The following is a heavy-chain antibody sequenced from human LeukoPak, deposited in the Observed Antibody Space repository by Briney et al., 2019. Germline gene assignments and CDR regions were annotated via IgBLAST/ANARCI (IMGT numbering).Heavy chain of an antibody. V-gene: IGHV4-59*01. J-gene: IGHJ4*02. CDR2: IYYSGST. Sequence: SETLSLTCTVSGGSISSYYWSWIRQPPGKGLEWIGYIYYSGSTNYNPSLKSRVTISVDTSKNQFSLKLSSVTAADTAVYYCARDQRYSSGWDPFHYWGQGTLVTVSS. D-gene: IGHD6-19*01. CDR1: GGSISSYY. CDR3: ARDQRYSSGWDPFHY.